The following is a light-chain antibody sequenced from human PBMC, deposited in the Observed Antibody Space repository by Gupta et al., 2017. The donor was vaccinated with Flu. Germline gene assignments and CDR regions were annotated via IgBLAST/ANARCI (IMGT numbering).Light chain of an antibody. J-gene: IGKJ4*01. CDR3: QPLNTYPPALP. CDR2: AAP. CDR1: QGISSH. Sequence: GDRVTITCRASQGISSHLAWYQQKPGKAPKLLLYAAPTLQSGVPSRFTGSGSGTEFTLPLRSLQPEDLATYYCQPLNTYPPALPFGGRPK. V-gene: IGKV1-9*01.